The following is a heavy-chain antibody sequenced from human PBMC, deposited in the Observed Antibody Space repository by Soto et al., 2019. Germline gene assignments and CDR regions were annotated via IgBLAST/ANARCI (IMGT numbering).Heavy chain of an antibody. CDR3: AKDRGSGYYYYYGMDV. V-gene: IGHV3-30*18. CDR1: GFTFSSYG. CDR2: ISYDGSNK. D-gene: IGHD3-3*01. J-gene: IGHJ6*02. Sequence: PGGSLRLSCAASGFTFSSYGMHWVRQAPGKGLEWVAVISYDGSNKYYADSVKGRFTISRDNSKNTLYLQMNSLRAEDTAVYYCAKDRGSGYYYYYGMDVWGQGTTVTVS.